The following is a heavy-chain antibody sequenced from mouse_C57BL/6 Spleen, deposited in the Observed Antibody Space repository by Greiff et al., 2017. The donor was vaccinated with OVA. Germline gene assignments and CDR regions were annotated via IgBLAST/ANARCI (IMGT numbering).Heavy chain of an antibody. J-gene: IGHJ2*01. V-gene: IGHV1-82*01. CDR3: ARGRSYFDY. CDR2: IYPGDGDT. CDR1: GYAFSSSW. Sequence: VKLMESGPELVKPGASVKISCKASGYAFSSSWMNWVKQRPGKGLEWIGRIYPGDGDTNYNGKFKGKATLTADKSSSTAYMQLSSLTSEDSAVYFCARGRSYFDYWGQGTTLTVSS.